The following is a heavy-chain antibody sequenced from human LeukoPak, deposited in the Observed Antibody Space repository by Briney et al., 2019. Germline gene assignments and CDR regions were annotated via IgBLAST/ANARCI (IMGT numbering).Heavy chain of an antibody. CDR3: ARGRGYDSGTYNYAFSDY. V-gene: IGHV3-33*01. J-gene: IGHJ4*02. Sequence: GGSLRLSCAASRFTFSNYGMHWVRQAPGKGLEWVAVIWYDGSNKYYADYVKGRFTISRDNSKNTLYLQMNSLRAEDTAVYYCARGRGYDSGTYNYAFSDYWGQGTLVTVSS. CDR2: IWYDGSNK. CDR1: RFTFSNYG. D-gene: IGHD3-22*01.